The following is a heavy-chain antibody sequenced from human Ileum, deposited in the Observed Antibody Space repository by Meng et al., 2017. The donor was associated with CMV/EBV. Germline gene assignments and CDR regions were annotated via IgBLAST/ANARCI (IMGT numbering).Heavy chain of an antibody. D-gene: IGHD3-3*01. Sequence: GSGFIFEDAWMTWVRHRPGKGLEWVGRIQSKSDGEILDYAAAVKSRFTISRDDSKNTLYLQMNSLATEDTGVYYCKLSLEWRSTSDHWGQGTLVTVSS. CDR3: KLSLEWRSTSDH. V-gene: IGHV3-15*01. CDR2: IQSKSDGEIL. J-gene: IGHJ4*02. CDR1: GFIFEDAW.